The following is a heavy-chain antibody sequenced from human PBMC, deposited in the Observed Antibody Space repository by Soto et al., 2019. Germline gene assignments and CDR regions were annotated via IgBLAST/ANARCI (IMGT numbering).Heavy chain of an antibody. CDR1: GDSISSGAYY. J-gene: IGHJ5*02. CDR3: ARARQHYDCEFDP. D-gene: IGHD3-22*01. CDR2: ISYSGRT. Sequence: QVQLQESGPGLVKPSQTLSLTCTVSGDSISSGAYYWSWIRQHPGKGLEWIGYISYSGRTYYNPSLRSRLTISLDTSENQFSLKLTSVTAADTAMYYCARARQHYDCEFDPWGQGTLVTVSS. V-gene: IGHV4-31*03.